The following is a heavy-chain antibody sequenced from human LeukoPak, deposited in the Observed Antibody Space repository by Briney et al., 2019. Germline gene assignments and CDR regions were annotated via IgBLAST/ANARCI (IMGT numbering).Heavy chain of an antibody. D-gene: IGHD2-15*01. CDR3: AREFGGSSAGYFDY. Sequence: ASVKVSCKASGYTFIDYYIHWVRQAPGQGLEFLGWISPDSGGTNYPQKFQGRVTLTRDTSISTAYMELSRLRSDDTAVYYCAREFGGSSAGYFDYWGQGTLVTVSS. J-gene: IGHJ4*02. V-gene: IGHV1-2*02. CDR1: GYTFIDYY. CDR2: ISPDSGGT.